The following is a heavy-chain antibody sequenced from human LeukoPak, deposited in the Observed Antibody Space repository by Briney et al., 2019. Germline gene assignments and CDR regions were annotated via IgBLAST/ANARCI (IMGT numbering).Heavy chain of an antibody. CDR1: GGTFSSYA. J-gene: IGHJ6*02. Sequence: SVKVSCKASGGTFSSYAISWVRQAPGQGLEWMGGIIPIFGTANYAQKFQGRVTITTDESTSTAYMELSSLRSEDTAVYYCARGSYYDILTGPGEAVNYGMDVWGQGTTVTVSS. D-gene: IGHD3-9*01. CDR3: ARGSYYDILTGPGEAVNYGMDV. V-gene: IGHV1-69*05. CDR2: IIPIFGTA.